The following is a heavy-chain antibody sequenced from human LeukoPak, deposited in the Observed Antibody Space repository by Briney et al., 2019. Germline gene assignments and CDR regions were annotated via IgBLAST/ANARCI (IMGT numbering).Heavy chain of an antibody. CDR2: ISAFGGST. CDR3: AKAQDSSGWYVHFDS. V-gene: IGHV3-23*01. CDR1: GFTFGNYA. J-gene: IGHJ4*02. Sequence: PGASLRLSCAASGFTFGNYAMNWVRQGPGKGLEYISGISAFGGSTYDADSVKGRFIISRDNSKNTVYLQMYSLRAADTAVYYCAKAQDSSGWYVHFDSWGQGTLVTVSS. D-gene: IGHD6-19*01.